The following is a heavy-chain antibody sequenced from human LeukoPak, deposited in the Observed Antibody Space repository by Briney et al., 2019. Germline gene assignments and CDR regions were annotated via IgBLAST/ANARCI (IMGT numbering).Heavy chain of an antibody. CDR3: ARSGITIFPDWFDP. Sequence: PGGSLRLSCAASGFTVSSNYMSWVRQAPGKGLEWVSVIYSGGSTYYADSVKGRFTISRDNSKNTLYLQMNSLRAEDTAVYYCARSGITIFPDWFDPWGQGTLVTVSS. CDR1: GFTVSSNY. V-gene: IGHV3-66*01. J-gene: IGHJ5*02. D-gene: IGHD3-3*01. CDR2: IYSGGST.